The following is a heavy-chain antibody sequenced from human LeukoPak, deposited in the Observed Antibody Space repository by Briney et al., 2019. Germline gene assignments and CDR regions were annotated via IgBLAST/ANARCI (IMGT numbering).Heavy chain of an antibody. CDR3: TRSRDGYIIDY. Sequence: PEGSLRLSCAASGFTFSGSAMHWVRQASGKGLEWVGRIRSKANSYATVYAASVKGRFTISRDDSKNTAYLQMNSLKTEDTAVYYCTRSRDGYIIDYWGQGTLVTVSS. J-gene: IGHJ4*02. CDR1: GFTFSGSA. V-gene: IGHV3-73*01. D-gene: IGHD5-24*01. CDR2: IRSKANSYAT.